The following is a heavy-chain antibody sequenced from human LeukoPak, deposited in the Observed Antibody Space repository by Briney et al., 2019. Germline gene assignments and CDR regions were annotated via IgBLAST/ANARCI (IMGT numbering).Heavy chain of an antibody. D-gene: IGHD1-1*01. CDR2: IRSNGDTT. J-gene: IGHJ4*02. CDR3: AKGQELDDGVFDS. CDR1: GFTFSSYS. V-gene: IGHV3-23*01. Sequence: GGSLRLSCAASGFTFSSYSMNWVRQAPGKGLEWVSTIRSNGDTTYNADSVKGRFTISRDNSKNTLYLELNSLRVEDTATFYCAKGQELDDGVFDSWGQGTMVTVSS.